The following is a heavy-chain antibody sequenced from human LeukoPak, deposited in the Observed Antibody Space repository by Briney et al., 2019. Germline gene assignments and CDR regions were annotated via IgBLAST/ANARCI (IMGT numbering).Heavy chain of an antibody. CDR2: ISDSGGST. CDR1: GLTFDTYA. D-gene: IGHD6-19*01. V-gene: IGHV3-23*01. J-gene: IGHJ1*01. Sequence: PGGSLSLSCAVSGLTFDTYAMSWVRQAPEKGLEWVSAISDSGGSTYYADSVKGRFTISRDNAKNSLYLQMNSLRAEDTAVYYCARRAVAGRNFQHWGQGTLVTVSS. CDR3: ARRAVAGRNFQH.